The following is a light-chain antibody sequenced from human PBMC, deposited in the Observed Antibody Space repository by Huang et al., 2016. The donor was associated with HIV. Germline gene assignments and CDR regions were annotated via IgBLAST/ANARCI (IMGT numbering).Light chain of an antibody. CDR2: DAS. J-gene: IGKJ4*01. Sequence: EIVLTQSPVTLSLSPGGRATLPCRASQSIGTYLAWYQQRPGQAPRLLIYDASNRATGIPARFSGSGSGTDFTLTISSLDPEDFAVYYCQQRSNWPLTFGGGTKVEIK. CDR3: QQRSNWPLT. CDR1: QSIGTY. V-gene: IGKV3-11*01.